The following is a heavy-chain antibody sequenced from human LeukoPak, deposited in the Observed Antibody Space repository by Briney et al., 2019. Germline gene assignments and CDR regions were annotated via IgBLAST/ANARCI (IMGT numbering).Heavy chain of an antibody. CDR3: ARGYCSGGSCYSFYYYYYMDV. D-gene: IGHD2-15*01. CDR2: IYYSGST. CDR1: GGSISSGGYY. V-gene: IGHV4-39*07. Sequence: SETLSLTCAVSGGSISSGGYYWGWIRQPPGKGLEWIGSIYYSGSTYYNPSLKSRVTISVDTSKNQFSLKLSSVTAADTAVYYCARGYCSGGSCYSFYYYYYMDVWGKGTTVTVSS. J-gene: IGHJ6*03.